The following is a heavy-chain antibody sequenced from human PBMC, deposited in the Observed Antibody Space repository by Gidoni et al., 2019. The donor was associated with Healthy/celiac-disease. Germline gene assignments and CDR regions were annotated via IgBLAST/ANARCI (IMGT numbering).Heavy chain of an antibody. CDR1: GFTFSSYG. CDR3: ARGVTNDAFDI. V-gene: IGHV3-30*03. Sequence: QVQLVESGGGVVQPGRSLRLSCAASGFTFSSYGMHWVRQAPGKGLEWVAVISHDGSNKYYADSVKGRFTISRDNSKNTLYLQMNSLRAEDTAVYYCARGVTNDAFDIWGQGTMVTVSS. CDR2: ISHDGSNK. J-gene: IGHJ3*02. D-gene: IGHD3-3*01.